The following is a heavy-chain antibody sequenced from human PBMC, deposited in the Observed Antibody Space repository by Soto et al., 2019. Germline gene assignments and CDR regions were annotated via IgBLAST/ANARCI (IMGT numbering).Heavy chain of an antibody. Sequence: EVQLAESGGGLAQPGGSLRLSCAASGFTLSGYAMDWVRQAPGKGLEYVSGISSNGVGTYYANSVQGRFTISRDNSKNTVYLQMGSVRPEDMAVYYCARRALPDFYYMDVWGKGTTVTVSS. CDR3: ARRALPDFYYMDV. V-gene: IGHV3-64*01. CDR2: ISSNGVGT. J-gene: IGHJ6*03. CDR1: GFTLSGYA.